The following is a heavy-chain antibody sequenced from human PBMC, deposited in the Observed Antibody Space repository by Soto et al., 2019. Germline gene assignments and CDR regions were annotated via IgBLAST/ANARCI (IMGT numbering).Heavy chain of an antibody. CDR3: TTFYGSNC. D-gene: IGHD4-17*01. CDR1: GFSVNDAW. CDR2: IQSQADGGTT. Sequence: EVQLVESGGGLVKPGESLRLACAASGFSVNDAWMNWVRQAPGEGLEWVGRIQSQADGGTTDYAASMKGRFIISRDDSQNSLFLQINSLETEDTGIYFCTTFYGSNCWGQGTLVTVSS. J-gene: IGHJ4*02. V-gene: IGHV3-15*07.